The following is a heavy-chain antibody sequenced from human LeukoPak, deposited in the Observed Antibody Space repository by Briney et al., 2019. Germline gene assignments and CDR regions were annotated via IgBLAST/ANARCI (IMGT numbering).Heavy chain of an antibody. CDR2: IKPSDGST. D-gene: IGHD1-26*01. Sequence: ASVKVSCKASGYTFSSYYIHWVRQAPGQGLEWMGIIKPSDGSTSYGQKLQGRVTMTRDMSTSTVYMELSSLRSGDTAVYYCATGELLQMGNDYWGQGTLVTVSS. V-gene: IGHV1-46*04. CDR3: ATGELLQMGNDY. CDR1: GYTFSSYY. J-gene: IGHJ4*02.